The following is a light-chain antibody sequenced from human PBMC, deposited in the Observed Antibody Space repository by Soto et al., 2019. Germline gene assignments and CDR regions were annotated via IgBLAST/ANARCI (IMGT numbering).Light chain of an antibody. V-gene: IGLV2-23*02. J-gene: IGLJ1*01. CDR3: CSYAGSSTYV. Sequence: QSVLTQPASVSGSPGQSITISCTGTSSDVGSYNLVSWYQQHPGKAPKLMIYEVSKRPSGVSNRFSGSKSGNTASLTISGLQAAYEADYYCCSYAGSSTYVFGTGTKLTVL. CDR1: SSDVGSYNL. CDR2: EVS.